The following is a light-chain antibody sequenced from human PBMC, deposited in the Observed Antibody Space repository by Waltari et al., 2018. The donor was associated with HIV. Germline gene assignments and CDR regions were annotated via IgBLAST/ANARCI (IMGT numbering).Light chain of an antibody. CDR1: TSNIAGNT. CDR3: AAWDDSLKGGA. J-gene: IGLJ1*01. V-gene: IGLV1-44*01. Sequence: QSVLAQPPSASGTPRPRVTISCSGSTSNIAGNTVTWYQQLPGTAPKLLIYRNNQRPSGVPDRFSGSSSGTSASLVISGLQSEDEADYYCAAWDDSLKGGAFGPGTKVTVL. CDR2: RNN.